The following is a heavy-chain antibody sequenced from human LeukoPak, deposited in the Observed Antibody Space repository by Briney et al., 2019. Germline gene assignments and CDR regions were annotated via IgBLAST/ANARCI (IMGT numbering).Heavy chain of an antibody. CDR1: GFTFSSYS. J-gene: IGHJ4*02. D-gene: IGHD3-10*01. Sequence: GGSLRLSCAASGFTFSSYSMDWVRQAPGKGLEWVSSISSSSSYIYYADSVKGRFTISRDNAKNSLYLQMNSLRAEDTAVYYCARDRSLRLFDYWGQGTLVTVSS. CDR2: ISSSSSYI. CDR3: ARDRSLRLFDY. V-gene: IGHV3-21*01.